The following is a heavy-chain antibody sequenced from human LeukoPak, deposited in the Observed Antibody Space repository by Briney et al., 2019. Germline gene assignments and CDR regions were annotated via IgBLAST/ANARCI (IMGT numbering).Heavy chain of an antibody. CDR3: ARGVEMATTYYYYYYMDV. V-gene: IGHV4-61*08. Sequence: PSQTLSLTCTVSGGSISSGGYYWSWIRQPPGKGLEGIGYIYYSGSTNYNPSLKSRVTISVDTSKNQFSLKLSSVTAADTAVYYCARGVEMATTYYYYYYMDVWGKGTTVTVSS. J-gene: IGHJ6*03. CDR1: GGSISSGGYY. D-gene: IGHD5-24*01. CDR2: IYYSGST.